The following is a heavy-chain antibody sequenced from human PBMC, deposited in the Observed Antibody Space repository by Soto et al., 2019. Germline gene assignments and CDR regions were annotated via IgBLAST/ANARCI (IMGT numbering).Heavy chain of an antibody. V-gene: IGHV4-59*01. CDR2: TYYSGST. D-gene: IGHD2-15*01. CDR3: ARTYCSGGSCYPGVNWFDP. Sequence: QVQLQESGPGLVKSSETLSLTCTVSGGSISSYYWSWIRQPPGKGLEWIGYTYYSGSTNYNPSLKSRVTMSVDTSRNQFSLKLNSVTAADTAVYYCARTYCSGGSCYPGVNWFDPWGQGTLVTVSS. CDR1: GGSISSYY. J-gene: IGHJ5*02.